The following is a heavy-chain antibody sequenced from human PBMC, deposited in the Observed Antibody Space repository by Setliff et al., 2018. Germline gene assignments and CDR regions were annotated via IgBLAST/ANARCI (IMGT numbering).Heavy chain of an antibody. CDR3: ARGNDVRFDP. Sequence: SETLSLTCTVSGASISSGTYYWAWIRQPPGKGLEWIGRIHYRGTTYSNASLASRLTISVDTAKNQFSLKLTSVTAADTAVYYCARGNDVRFDPWGQGTLVTVSS. V-gene: IGHV4-39*01. D-gene: IGHD3-10*02. J-gene: IGHJ5*02. CDR2: IHYRGTT. CDR1: GASISSGTYY.